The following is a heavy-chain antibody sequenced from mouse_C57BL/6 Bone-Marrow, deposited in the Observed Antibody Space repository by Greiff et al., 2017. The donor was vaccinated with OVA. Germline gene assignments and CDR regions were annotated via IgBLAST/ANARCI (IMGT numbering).Heavy chain of an antibody. D-gene: IGHD1-1*01. V-gene: IGHV5-12*01. CDR1: GFTFSDYY. CDR2: ISNGGGST. J-gene: IGHJ2*01. CDR3: ARQGGFITTVPGYFDY. Sequence: DVKLVESGGGLVQPGGSLKLSCAASGFTFSDYYMYWVRQTPEKRLEWVAYISNGGGSTYYPDTVKGRFTISRDNAKNTLYLQMSRLKSEDTAMYYCARQGGFITTVPGYFDYWGQGTTLTVSS.